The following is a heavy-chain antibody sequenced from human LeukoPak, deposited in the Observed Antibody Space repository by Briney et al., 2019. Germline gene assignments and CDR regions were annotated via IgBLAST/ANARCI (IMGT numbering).Heavy chain of an antibody. J-gene: IGHJ4*02. CDR2: IRNDGRNK. D-gene: IGHD3-9*01. CDR1: GFTFSNYG. Sequence: GGSLRLSCAASGFTFSNYGMHWVRQAPGKGLEWVAFIRNDGRNKYYADSVKGRFTISRDNSKNTLYLQMNSLRAEDTAVYYCARAGYDILTGYTEDDYWGQGTLVTVSS. CDR3: ARAGYDILTGYTEDDY. V-gene: IGHV3-30*02.